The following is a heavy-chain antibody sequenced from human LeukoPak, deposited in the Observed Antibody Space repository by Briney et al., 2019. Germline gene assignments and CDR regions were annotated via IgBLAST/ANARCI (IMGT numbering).Heavy chain of an antibody. CDR1: GFTFGSYA. Sequence: GGSLTLSCAASGFTFGSYAMHWVRQAPGKGLEWVAVISFDGSNTYYADSVRGRFTISRDNSKNTLYLQMNSLRAEDTAVYYCAKSTAYSISMIVVIKPMDAWGQGTTVTVSS. J-gene: IGHJ6*02. CDR2: ISFDGSNT. CDR3: AKSTAYSISMIVVIKPMDA. V-gene: IGHV3-30-3*02. D-gene: IGHD3-22*01.